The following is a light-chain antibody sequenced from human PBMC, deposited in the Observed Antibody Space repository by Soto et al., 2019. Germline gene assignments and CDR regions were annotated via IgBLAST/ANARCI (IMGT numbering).Light chain of an antibody. CDR3: QQYNYWPPWT. Sequence: EIVMTQSPATLSMSPGERVTLSCRASQSVGSNLAWYQQIPGQAPRLLIYGASTRATGIPARFSGSGSGTEFTLTISSLQSEDFAVYYCQQYNYWPPWTFGQGTKVEIK. V-gene: IGKV3-15*01. J-gene: IGKJ1*01. CDR1: QSVGSN. CDR2: GAS.